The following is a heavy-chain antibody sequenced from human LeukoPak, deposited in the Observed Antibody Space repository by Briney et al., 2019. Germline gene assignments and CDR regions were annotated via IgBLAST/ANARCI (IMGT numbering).Heavy chain of an antibody. D-gene: IGHD2-21*02. V-gene: IGHV4-59*08. Sequence: SETLSLTCTVSGGSFSSYYWSWIRQPPGKGLEWIGYIYYSGSTNYNPSLKSRVTISVDTSKNQFSLKLSSVTAADTAVYYCARHSYCGGDCYWDAFDYWGQGTLVTVSS. CDR1: GGSFSSYY. J-gene: IGHJ4*02. CDR3: ARHSYCGGDCYWDAFDY. CDR2: IYYSGST.